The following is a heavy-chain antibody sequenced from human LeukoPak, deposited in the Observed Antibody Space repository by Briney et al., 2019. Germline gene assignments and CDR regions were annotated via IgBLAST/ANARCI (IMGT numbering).Heavy chain of an antibody. D-gene: IGHD5-12*01. J-gene: IGHJ3*02. Sequence: PGRSLRLSCAASGFTFSSYGMHWVRQAPGKGLEWVAVIWYDGSNKCYADSVKGRFTISRDNSKNTLYLQMNSLRAEDTAVYYCARDLGSGYDFAFDIWGQGTMVTVSS. CDR3: ARDLGSGYDFAFDI. CDR2: IWYDGSNK. CDR1: GFTFSSYG. V-gene: IGHV3-33*01.